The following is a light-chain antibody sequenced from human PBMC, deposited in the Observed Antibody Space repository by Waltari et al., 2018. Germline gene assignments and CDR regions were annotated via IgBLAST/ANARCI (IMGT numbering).Light chain of an antibody. V-gene: IGLV3-10*01. J-gene: IGLJ3*02. CDR1: ALPRKH. CDR3: YSTDSGGDHRGV. CDR2: EDN. Sequence: SYELTQPPEGSVSPVQTARITPSGSALPRKHAYWFHQKSGQVPLLVIYEDNRRPSGIPERFSGSSSGTKATLTITGAQADDEGDYYCYSTDSGGDHRGVFGGGTRLTVL.